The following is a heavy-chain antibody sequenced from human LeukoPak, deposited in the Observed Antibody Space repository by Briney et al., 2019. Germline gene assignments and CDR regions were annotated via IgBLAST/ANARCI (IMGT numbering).Heavy chain of an antibody. CDR3: ARDLDGYRSGNGA. CDR1: GFTFSSYS. J-gene: IGHJ5*02. V-gene: IGHV3-7*01. CDR2: IKQDGSKK. Sequence: QPGGSLRLSCAASGFTFSSYSMNWVRQAPGKGLEWVANIKQDGSKKNYVDSVKGRFTISRDNAKNTLYLQMNSLRAEDTAVYYCARDLDGYRSGNGAWGQGTLVTVSS. D-gene: IGHD5-12*01.